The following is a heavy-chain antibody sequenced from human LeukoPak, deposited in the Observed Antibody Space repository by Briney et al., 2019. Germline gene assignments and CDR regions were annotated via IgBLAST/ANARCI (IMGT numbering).Heavy chain of an antibody. CDR1: GFTFSSYA. Sequence: PGGSLRLSCAASGFTFSSYAMTWVRQAPGKGLEWVSTISGSGASTYYADSVKGRFTISRDSSKNTLYLQMNSPRAEDTAVYYCAKGPLRSKNNWFDPWGQGTLVTVSS. D-gene: IGHD4-17*01. CDR2: ISGSGAST. J-gene: IGHJ5*02. CDR3: AKGPLRSKNNWFDP. V-gene: IGHV3-23*01.